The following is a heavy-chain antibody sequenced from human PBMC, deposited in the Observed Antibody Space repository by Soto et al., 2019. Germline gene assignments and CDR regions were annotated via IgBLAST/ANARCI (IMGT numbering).Heavy chain of an antibody. CDR3: TRVSENYDILAVYYLRGDEWFDP. CDR2: IRSKANSYAT. V-gene: IGHV3-73*01. J-gene: IGHJ5*02. Sequence: EVQLVESGGGLVQPGGSLKLSCAASGFTFSGSAMHWVRQASGKGLEWVGRIRSKANSYATAYAASGKGRFTISRDDSKSTAYLQMNSLKTEDAAVYSCTRVSENYDILAVYYLRGDEWFDPWGQGTLVTVSS. CDR1: GFTFSGSA. D-gene: IGHD3-9*01.